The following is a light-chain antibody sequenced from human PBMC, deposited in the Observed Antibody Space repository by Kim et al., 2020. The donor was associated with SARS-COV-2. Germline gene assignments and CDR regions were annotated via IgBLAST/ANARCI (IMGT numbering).Light chain of an antibody. CDR3: QVWDSSTVV. V-gene: IGLV3-9*01. CDR2: RDS. J-gene: IGLJ2*01. Sequence: VARGQAARSTCGGNNIGSKNVHWYQKKPGQAPVLVIYRDSNRPSGIPERFSGSNSGNTATLTISRAQAGDEADYYCQVWDSSTVVFGGGTKLTVL. CDR1: NIGSKN.